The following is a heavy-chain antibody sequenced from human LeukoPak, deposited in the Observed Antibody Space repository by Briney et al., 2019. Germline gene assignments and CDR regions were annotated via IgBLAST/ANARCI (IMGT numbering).Heavy chain of an antibody. V-gene: IGHV4-4*07. CDR1: GGSISSYY. D-gene: IGHD2-8*01. CDR3: ARDLLALMVFIDAFDI. CDR2: IYTSGST. J-gene: IGHJ3*02. Sequence: SETLSLTCAVSGGSISSYYWSWIRQPAGKGLEWIGRIYTSGSTNYNPSLKSRVTMSVDTSKNQFSLKLSSVTAADTAVYYCARDLLALMVFIDAFDIWGQGTMVTVSS.